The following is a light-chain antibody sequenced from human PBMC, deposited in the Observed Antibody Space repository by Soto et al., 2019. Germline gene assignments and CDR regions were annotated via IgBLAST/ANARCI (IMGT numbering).Light chain of an antibody. J-gene: IGKJ4*01. V-gene: IGKV3-11*01. CDR3: QQYGNSPLT. CDR2: DAS. CDR1: QSVSSY. Sequence: EILLTQSPATLSLSPGERATLSCRASQSVSSYLAWYQQKPGQAPRLLIYDASNRATGIPARFSGSGSGTDFTLTISRLEPEDFAVYYCQQYGNSPLTFGGGTKVDIK.